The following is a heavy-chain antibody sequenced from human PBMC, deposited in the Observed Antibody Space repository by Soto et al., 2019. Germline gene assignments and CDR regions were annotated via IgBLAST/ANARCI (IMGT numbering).Heavy chain of an antibody. D-gene: IGHD5-18*01. Sequence: PSETRSLTCAVSGYCISSGYDWGWIRQPPGKGLEGIGSIYHTGNTYDNPSLSSRVIISGDTSKTQISLSLSSVTAADTAVYYCARDIDSYGPYQFDYWGQGTQVTVSS. J-gene: IGHJ4*02. CDR3: ARDIDSYGPYQFDY. CDR1: GYCISSGYD. V-gene: IGHV4-38-2*02. CDR2: IYHTGNT.